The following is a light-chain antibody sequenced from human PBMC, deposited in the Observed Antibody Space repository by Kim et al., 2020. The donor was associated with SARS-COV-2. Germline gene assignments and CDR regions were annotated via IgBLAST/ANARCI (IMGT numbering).Light chain of an antibody. V-gene: IGLV1-51*01. CDR2: DNN. Sequence: GQTVTIPCSGSSSNIGNNYVSCYQPLPGPAPKLLIYDNNKRPSGIPDRFSGSKSGTSATLGITGLQTGDEADYYCGTWDSSLSAVVFGGGTQLTVL. CDR1: SSNIGNNY. CDR3: GTWDSSLSAVV. J-gene: IGLJ2*01.